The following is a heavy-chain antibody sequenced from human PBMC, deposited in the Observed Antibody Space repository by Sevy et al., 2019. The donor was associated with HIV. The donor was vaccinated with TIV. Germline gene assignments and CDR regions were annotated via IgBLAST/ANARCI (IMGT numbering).Heavy chain of an antibody. CDR2: ISGSGLKK. V-gene: IGHV3-48*03. D-gene: IGHD3-10*01. J-gene: IGHJ4*02. Sequence: GGSLRLSCAVSGFSFGTYEMHWVRQAPGKGLEWISYISGSGLKKYYADSLRGRFIASRDNAKDSMYLQLNSLRVDDTAVYYCARFGYGSWSHYTQDYWGQGTLVTVSS. CDR1: GFSFGTYE. CDR3: ARFGYGSWSHYTQDY.